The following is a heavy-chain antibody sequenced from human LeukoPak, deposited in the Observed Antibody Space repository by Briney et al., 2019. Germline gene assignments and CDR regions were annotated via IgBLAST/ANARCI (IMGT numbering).Heavy chain of an antibody. D-gene: IGHD3-3*01. CDR1: GFTFSSYS. J-gene: IGHJ6*03. CDR2: ISSSSSTI. V-gene: IGHV3-48*04. CDR3: ARAGYDFWSGYFYYYYYMDV. Sequence: GGSLRLSCAASGFTFSSYSMNWVRHAPGKGLEWVSYISSSSSTIYYADSVKGRFTISRDNAKNSLYLQMNSLRAEDTAVYYCARAGYDFWSGYFYYYYYMDVWGKGTTVTVSS.